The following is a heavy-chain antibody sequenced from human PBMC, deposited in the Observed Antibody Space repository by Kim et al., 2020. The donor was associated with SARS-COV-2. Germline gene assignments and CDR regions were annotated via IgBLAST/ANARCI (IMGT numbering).Heavy chain of an antibody. CDR3: ARRYSSSWDWFDP. CDR2: IYYSGST. J-gene: IGHJ5*02. Sequence: SETLSLTCTVSGGSISSSSYYWGWIRQPPGKGLEWIGSIYYSGSTYYNPSLKSRVTISVDTSKNQFSLKLSSVTAADTAVYYCARRYSSSWDWFDPWGQGTLVTVSS. CDR1: GGSISSSSYY. V-gene: IGHV4-39*01. D-gene: IGHD6-13*01.